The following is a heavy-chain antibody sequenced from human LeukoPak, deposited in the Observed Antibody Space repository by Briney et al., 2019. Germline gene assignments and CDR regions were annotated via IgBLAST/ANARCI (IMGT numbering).Heavy chain of an antibody. Sequence: GASVKVSCRASGYTFTSYDINWVRQATGQGLEWMGWMNPNSGNTGYAQKFQGRVTITRNTSISTAYMELSSLRSEDTAVCYCARVVGDYNGLFGYWGQGTLVTVSS. J-gene: IGHJ4*02. CDR2: MNPNSGNT. V-gene: IGHV1-8*02. CDR1: GYTFTSYD. D-gene: IGHD3-16*01. CDR3: ARVVGDYNGLFGY.